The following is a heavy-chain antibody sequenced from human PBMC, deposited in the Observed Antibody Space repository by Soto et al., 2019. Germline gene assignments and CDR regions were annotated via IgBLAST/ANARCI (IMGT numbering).Heavy chain of an antibody. D-gene: IGHD1-26*01. CDR1: GGSISSGGYY. Sequence: QVQLQESGPGLVKPSQTLSLTCTVSGGSISSGGYYWSWIRQHPGKGLEWIGYIYYSGSTYYNPSLKSRVTISVDTSKNQFALKLSSVTAADTAVNYCAREGGIVGATAADYWGQGTLVTVSS. J-gene: IGHJ4*02. CDR3: AREGGIVGATAADY. CDR2: IYYSGST. V-gene: IGHV4-31*03.